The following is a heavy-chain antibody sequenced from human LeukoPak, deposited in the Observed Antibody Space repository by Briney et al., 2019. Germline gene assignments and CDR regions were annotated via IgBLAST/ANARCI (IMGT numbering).Heavy chain of an antibody. V-gene: IGHV4-59*01. J-gene: IGHJ4*02. D-gene: IGHD1-26*01. Sequence: SETLSLTCTVSGGSISSYYWSWIRQPPGKGLEWIGYIYYSGSTNYNPSLKSRVTISVDTSKNQFSLKLSSVTAADTAVYYCARGTRYSGYLDYWGQGTLVTVSS. CDR1: GGSISSYY. CDR2: IYYSGST. CDR3: ARGTRYSGYLDY.